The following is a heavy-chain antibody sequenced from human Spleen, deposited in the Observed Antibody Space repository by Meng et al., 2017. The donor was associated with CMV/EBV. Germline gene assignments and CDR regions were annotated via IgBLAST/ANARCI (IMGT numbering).Heavy chain of an antibody. CDR2: IYYSGST. Sequence: AGGSISSGGYYWSWIRQPPGKGLEWIGYIYYSGSTYYNPSLKSRVTISVDTSKNQFSLKLSSVTAADTAVYYCARYGSGSYYDYFDYWGQGTLVTVSS. V-gene: IGHV4-30-4*01. D-gene: IGHD3-10*01. J-gene: IGHJ4*02. CDR3: ARYGSGSYYDYFDY. CDR1: GGSISSGGYY.